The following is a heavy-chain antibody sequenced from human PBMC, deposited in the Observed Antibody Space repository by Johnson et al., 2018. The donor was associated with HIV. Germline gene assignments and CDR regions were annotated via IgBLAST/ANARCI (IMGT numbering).Heavy chain of an antibody. CDR1: GFTFSNYG. D-gene: IGHD6-6*01. CDR2: ISYDGSNK. V-gene: IGHV3-30*19. J-gene: IGHJ3*02. Sequence: QVQLVESGGGLVKPGGSLRLSCAASGFTFSNYGMHWVRQAPGKGLEWVAVISYDGSNKYYADSVKGRFTISRDNSKNTLYLQMNSLRAEDAAVYYCARDRWYSSSSGGVDDAFDIWGQGTMVTVSS. CDR3: ARDRWYSSSSGGVDDAFDI.